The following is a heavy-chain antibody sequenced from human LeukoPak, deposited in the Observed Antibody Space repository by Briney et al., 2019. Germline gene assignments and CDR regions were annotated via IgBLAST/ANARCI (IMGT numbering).Heavy chain of an antibody. CDR3: ARALVVFRPYYYYYMDV. CDR2: IIPIFGTA. CDR1: GGTFSSYA. V-gene: IGHV1-69*01. D-gene: IGHD2-2*01. J-gene: IGHJ6*03. Sequence: GSSVKVSCKASGGTFSSYAISWVRQAPGQGLEWMGGIIPIFGTANYAQKFQGRVTITADESTSTAYMELSSLRSEDTAVYYCARALVVFRPYYYYYMDVWGEGTTVTVSS.